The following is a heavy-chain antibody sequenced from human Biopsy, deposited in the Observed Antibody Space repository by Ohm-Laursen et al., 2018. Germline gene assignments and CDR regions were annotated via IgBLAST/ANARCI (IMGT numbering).Heavy chain of an antibody. CDR2: ISYNERT. D-gene: IGHD3-9*01. J-gene: IGHJ2*01. CDR1: GASVKTSGYF. Sequence: TLSLTCSVSGASVKTSGYFWAWIRQRSGKGPEWIGYISYNERTHYNPSLTSRLAISFDTSNNRISLQLRSVSVADTAVYYCVREPKTGTAEAWYFDLWGRGSPVTVSS. V-gene: IGHV4-31*03. CDR3: VREPKTGTAEAWYFDL.